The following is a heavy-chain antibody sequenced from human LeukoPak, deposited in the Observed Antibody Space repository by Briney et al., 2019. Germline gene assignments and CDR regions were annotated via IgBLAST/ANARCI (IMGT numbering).Heavy chain of an antibody. Sequence: SGGSLRLSCAASGFTFSSYAMSWVRQAPGKGLEWVSGITGSGSTFYADSVKGRFTISRDNSKNTLSLQMNSLRAEDTALYYCAKDVTLIVVVSPLDYWGQGTLVTVSS. CDR1: GFTFSSYA. V-gene: IGHV3-23*01. J-gene: IGHJ4*02. D-gene: IGHD3-22*01. CDR3: AKDVTLIVVVSPLDY. CDR2: ITGSGST.